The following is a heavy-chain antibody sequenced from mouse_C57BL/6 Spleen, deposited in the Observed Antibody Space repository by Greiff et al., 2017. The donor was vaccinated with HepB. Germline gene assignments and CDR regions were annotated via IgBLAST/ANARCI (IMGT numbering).Heavy chain of an antibody. V-gene: IGHV1-15*01. CDR2: IDPETGGT. J-gene: IGHJ3*01. D-gene: IGHD2-3*01. CDR1: GYTFTDYE. Sequence: SGAELVRPGASVTLSCKASGYTFTDYEMHWVKQTPVHGLEWIGAIDPETGGTAYNQKFKGKAILTADKSSSTAYMELRSLTSEDSAVYYCTRGLLQAYWGQGTLVTVSA. CDR3: TRGLLQAY.